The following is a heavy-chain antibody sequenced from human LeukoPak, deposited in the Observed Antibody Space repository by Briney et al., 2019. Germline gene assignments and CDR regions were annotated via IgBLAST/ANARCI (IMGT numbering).Heavy chain of an antibody. J-gene: IGHJ4*02. V-gene: IGHV1-2*02. D-gene: IGHD3-22*01. CDR1: GYTFTGYY. CDR2: INPNSGGT. CDR3: AGGPEGVYYDSSGYLRLDY. Sequence: ASVKVSCKASGYTFTGYYMHWVRQAPGQGLEWMGWINPNSGGTNYAQKFQGRVTMTRDTSISTAYMELSRLRSDDTAVYYCAGGPEGVYYDSSGYLRLDYWGQGTLVTVSS.